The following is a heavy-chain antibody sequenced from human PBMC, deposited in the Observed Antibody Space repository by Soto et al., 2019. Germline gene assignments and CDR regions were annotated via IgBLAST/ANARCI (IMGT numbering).Heavy chain of an antibody. V-gene: IGHV3-23*01. CDR3: ARGDGYDPYSYFDY. CDR1: GFTFSNYA. D-gene: IGHD5-12*01. J-gene: IGHJ4*02. CDR2: ISGSGGST. Sequence: GGSLRLSCTVSGFTFSNYAMTWVRQAPGKGLEWVSAISGSGGSTYYADSVKGRFTISRDNSKNTLYLQMNSLRADDTAVYYCARGDGYDPYSYFDYWGQGILVTVSS.